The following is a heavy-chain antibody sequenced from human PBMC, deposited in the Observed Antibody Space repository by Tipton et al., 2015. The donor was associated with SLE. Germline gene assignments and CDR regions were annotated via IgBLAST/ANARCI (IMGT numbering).Heavy chain of an antibody. CDR2: IRYDGSNK. Sequence: SLRLSCAASGFTFSSYGMHWVRQAPGKGLEWVAFIRYDGSNKYYADSVKGRFTISRDNSKNTLYLQMSSLRAEDTAVYYCVSEAAAGTWGQGTLVTVSS. J-gene: IGHJ4*02. CDR1: GFTFSSYG. CDR3: VSEAAAGT. D-gene: IGHD6-13*01. V-gene: IGHV3-30*02.